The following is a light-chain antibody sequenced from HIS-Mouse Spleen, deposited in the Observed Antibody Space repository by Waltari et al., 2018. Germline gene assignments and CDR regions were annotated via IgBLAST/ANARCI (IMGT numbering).Light chain of an antibody. CDR3: QQRSNWPVYT. CDR2: DAS. V-gene: IGKV3-11*01. J-gene: IGKJ2*01. Sequence: EIVLTQSPATLSLSPGERATLSCRASQSVSSYLAWYQQKPGQAPRLLIYDASNRATGIPARFSGSGSGTDFTLTISSLEPEDFEVYYCQQRSNWPVYTFGQGTKLEIK. CDR1: QSVSSY.